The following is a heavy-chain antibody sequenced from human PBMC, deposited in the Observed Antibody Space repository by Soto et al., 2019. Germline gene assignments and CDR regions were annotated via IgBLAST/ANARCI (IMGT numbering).Heavy chain of an antibody. CDR1: GGSISSYY. CDR2: IYYSGST. D-gene: IGHD3-3*01. V-gene: IGHV4-59*01. Sequence: SETLSLTCTVSGGSISSYYWSWIRQPPGKGLEWIGYIYYSGSTNYNPSLKSRVTISVDTSKNQFSLKLSSVTAADTAVYYCARGLYYDFWSGYGAHNWFDPWGQGTRVTVSS. CDR3: ARGLYYDFWSGYGAHNWFDP. J-gene: IGHJ5*02.